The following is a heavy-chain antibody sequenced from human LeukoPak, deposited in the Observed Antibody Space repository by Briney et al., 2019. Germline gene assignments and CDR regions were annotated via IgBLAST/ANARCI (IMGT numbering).Heavy chain of an antibody. CDR1: GGSISSYY. D-gene: IGHD6-19*01. Sequence: SETLSLTCTVSGGSISSYYWSWIRQPPGKGLEWIGYIYYSGSTNYNPSLKSRVTISVDTSKSQFSLKLSSVTAADTAVYYCARGRVAGTIFDYWGQGTLVTVSS. J-gene: IGHJ4*02. CDR2: IYYSGST. V-gene: IGHV4-59*01. CDR3: ARGRVAGTIFDY.